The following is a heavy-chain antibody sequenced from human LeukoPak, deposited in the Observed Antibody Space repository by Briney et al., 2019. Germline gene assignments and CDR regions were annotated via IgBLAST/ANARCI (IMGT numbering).Heavy chain of an antibody. J-gene: IGHJ3*02. Sequence: ASVKVSCKASRGTFSSYGISWVRQAPGQGLEWMGWISAYNGNTNYAQKLQGRVTMTTDTSTSTAYMELRSLRSDDTAVYYCARDVVVTAIMGDAFDIWAKGQWSPSLQ. V-gene: IGHV1-18*01. CDR2: ISAYNGNT. CDR3: ARDVVVTAIMGDAFDI. D-gene: IGHD2-21*02. CDR1: RGTFSSYG.